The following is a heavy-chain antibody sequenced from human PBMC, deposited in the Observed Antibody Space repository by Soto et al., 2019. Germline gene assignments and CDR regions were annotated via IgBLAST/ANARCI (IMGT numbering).Heavy chain of an antibody. CDR3: AKDSPHYDILTGYDPNWYFDL. V-gene: IGHV3-23*01. D-gene: IGHD3-9*01. CDR1: GFTFSSYA. J-gene: IGHJ2*01. CDR2: ISGSGGST. Sequence: GGSLRLSCAGSGFTFSSYAMSWVRQAPGKGLEWVSAISGSGGSTYYADSVKGRFTISRDNSKNTLYLQMNSLRAEDTAVYYCAKDSPHYDILTGYDPNWYFDLWGRGTLVTVSS.